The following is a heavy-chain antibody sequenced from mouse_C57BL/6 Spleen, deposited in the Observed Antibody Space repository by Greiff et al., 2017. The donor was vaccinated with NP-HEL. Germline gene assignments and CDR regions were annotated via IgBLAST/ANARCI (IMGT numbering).Heavy chain of an antibody. CDR2: IHPTSGST. CDR3: AREELRLRGDYFDY. J-gene: IGHJ2*01. V-gene: IGHV1-64*01. CDR1: GYTFTSYW. D-gene: IGHD3-2*02. Sequence: QVQLQQPGAELVKPGASVKLSCKASGYTFTSYWMHWVKQRPGQGLEWIGMIHPTSGSTNYNEKFKSKATLTVDKSSSTAYMQLSSLTSEDSAVYYCAREELRLRGDYFDYWGQGTTLTVSS.